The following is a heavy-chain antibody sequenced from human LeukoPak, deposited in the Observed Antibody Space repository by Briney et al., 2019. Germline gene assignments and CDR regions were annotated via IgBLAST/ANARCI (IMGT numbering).Heavy chain of an antibody. Sequence: ASVTVSCKASGYTFNGFYLHWVRQAPGQGLEWMGWINPNSGGTNYARKFQGRVTMTRDTSISTAYMELSRLRSDDTAVYYCARWMATVTTPDYWGQGTLVTVSS. CDR1: GYTFNGFY. V-gene: IGHV1-2*02. CDR3: ARWMATVTTPDY. D-gene: IGHD4-11*01. J-gene: IGHJ4*02. CDR2: INPNSGGT.